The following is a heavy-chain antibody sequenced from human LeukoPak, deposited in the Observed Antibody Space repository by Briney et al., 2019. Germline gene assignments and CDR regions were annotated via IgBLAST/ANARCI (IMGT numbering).Heavy chain of an antibody. Sequence: SETLSLTCTVSGGSISSSSYYWGWIRQPPGKGLEWIGSIYYSGSTYYNPSLKSRVTISVDTSKNQFSLKLSSVTAADTAVCYCARGLRLGEFDNYWGQGTLVTASS. CDR2: IYYSGST. D-gene: IGHD3-16*01. CDR1: GGSISSSSYY. CDR3: ARGLRLGEFDNY. J-gene: IGHJ4*02. V-gene: IGHV4-39*01.